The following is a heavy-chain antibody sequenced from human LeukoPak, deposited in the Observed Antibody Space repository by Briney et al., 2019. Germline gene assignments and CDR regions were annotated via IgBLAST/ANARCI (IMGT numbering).Heavy chain of an antibody. V-gene: IGHV1-69*13. J-gene: IGHJ5*02. CDR1: GGTFSSYA. CDR2: IIPIFGTA. D-gene: IGHD6-19*01. CDR3: ARGSSGWSRNNWFDP. Sequence: SVKVSCKASGGTFSSYAISWVRQAPGQGLEWMEGIIPIFGTANYAQKFQGRVTITADESTSTAYMELSSLRSEDTAVYYCARGSSGWSRNNWFDPWGQGTLVTVSS.